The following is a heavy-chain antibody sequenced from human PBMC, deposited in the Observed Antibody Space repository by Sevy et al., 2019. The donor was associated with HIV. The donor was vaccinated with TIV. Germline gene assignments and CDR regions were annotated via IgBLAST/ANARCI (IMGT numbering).Heavy chain of an antibody. D-gene: IGHD3-10*01. CDR3: TRNGGAFENGLDP. CDR1: GFTFSSYD. Sequence: GGSLRLSCTASGFTFSSYDMNWVRQAPGKGLEWVSKISSSGSSIYYADSVKGRFTISRDNAKNSLNLQMNSLRAEDTAVYYCTRNGGAFENGLDPWGQGTLVTVSS. CDR2: ISSSGSSI. V-gene: IGHV3-48*03. J-gene: IGHJ5*02.